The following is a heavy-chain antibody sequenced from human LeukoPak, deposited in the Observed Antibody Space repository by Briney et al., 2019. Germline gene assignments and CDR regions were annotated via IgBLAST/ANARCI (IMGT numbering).Heavy chain of an antibody. CDR1: GGTFSTHA. J-gene: IGHJ3*02. Sequence: SVKVSCKASGGTFSTHAIGWVRQAPGQGLEWMGRIIPMIGEAKYAQKFQGRVTMTADRVTNTANMELSSLRSEDTAVYYCARDRGGIVFMPGDGTSDDAFDIWGPGTMVTVSS. D-gene: IGHD2-15*01. V-gene: IGHV1-69*04. CDR3: ARDRGGIVFMPGDGTSDDAFDI. CDR2: IIPMIGEA.